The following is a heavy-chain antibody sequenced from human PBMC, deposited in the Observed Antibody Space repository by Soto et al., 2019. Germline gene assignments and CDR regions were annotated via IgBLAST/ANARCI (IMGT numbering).Heavy chain of an antibody. CDR1: GYTFTTHY. D-gene: IGHD3-10*01. J-gene: IGHJ4*02. V-gene: IGHV1-46*01. CDR2: INPSGGRT. CDR3: ARAGENYGSGTFSPPLRYYFNS. Sequence: ASLKVSCKASGYTFTTHYMHWVRQAPGQGLEWMGIINPSGGRTTYALKFQGRVSLTSDTSTNTVYMELSSLRSEDTAVYYCARAGENYGSGTFSPPLRYYFNSWGQGTLVTVSS.